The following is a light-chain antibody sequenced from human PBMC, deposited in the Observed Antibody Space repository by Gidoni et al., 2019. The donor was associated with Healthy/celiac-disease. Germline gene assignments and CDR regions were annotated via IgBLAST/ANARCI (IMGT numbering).Light chain of an antibody. J-gene: IGLJ2*01. Sequence: QSVLTPPPSVSGAPGQRVTISCTGSSSNIGAGYDVHWYQPIPGTAPKLRISGNTNRPSGVPDRFSGSKSGTSAALAITGLQAEYEADYYCQSFDSSLSGYVVFGGGTKLTVL. CDR1: SSNIGAGYD. V-gene: IGLV1-40*01. CDR3: QSFDSSLSGYVV. CDR2: GNT.